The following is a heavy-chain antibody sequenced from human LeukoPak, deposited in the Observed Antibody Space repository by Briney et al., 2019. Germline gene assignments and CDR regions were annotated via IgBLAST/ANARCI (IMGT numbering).Heavy chain of an antibody. CDR2: INPSGGST. V-gene: IGHV1-46*01. CDR3: ARGLGYCSGGSCYGL. D-gene: IGHD2-15*01. J-gene: IGHJ4*02. CDR1: GYTFTSYF. Sequence: ASVKVSCKASGYTFTSYFMHWVRQAPGQGLEWMGIINPSGGSTSYAQKFQGRVTITADESTSTAYMELSSLRSEDTAVYYCARGLGYCSGGSCYGLWGQGTLVTVSS.